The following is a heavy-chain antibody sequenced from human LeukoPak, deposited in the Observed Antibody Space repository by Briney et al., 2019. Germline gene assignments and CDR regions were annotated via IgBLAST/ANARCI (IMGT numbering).Heavy chain of an antibody. CDR3: ARGGRGAVTIAGPLGGYYYGLDV. CDR1: GFTFSAYA. D-gene: IGHD4-11*01. V-gene: IGHV3-23*05. J-gene: IGHJ6*02. Sequence: GGSLRLSCEASGFTFSAYAMTWVRQAPGKGLEWVSSVGSDNKPHYSESVKGRFAISRDNSENTLYLQMNTLRVEDTAVYYCARGGRGAVTIAGPLGGYYYGLDVWGQGTTVTVSS. CDR2: VGSDNKP.